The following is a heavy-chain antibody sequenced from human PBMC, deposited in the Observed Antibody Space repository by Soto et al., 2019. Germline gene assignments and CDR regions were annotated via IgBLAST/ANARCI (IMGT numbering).Heavy chain of an antibody. CDR2: MNPNSGNT. CDR3: ASGAWHSKDIDY. Sequence: QVQLVQSGAEVKKPGASVKVSCKASGYTFTSYDINWVRQATGQGLEWMGWMNPNSGNTGYAQKFQGRVTMTRNTSRSTGYMERSSLRSEDTAVYYCASGAWHSKDIDYWGQGTLVTVSS. J-gene: IGHJ4*02. V-gene: IGHV1-8*01. CDR1: GYTFTSYD.